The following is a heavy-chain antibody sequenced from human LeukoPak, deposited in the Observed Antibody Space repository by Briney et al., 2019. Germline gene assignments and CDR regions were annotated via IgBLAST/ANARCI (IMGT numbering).Heavy chain of an antibody. CDR1: GGSISSYY. J-gene: IGHJ5*02. Sequence: PSETLSLTCTVSGGSISSYYWSWIRQPAGKGLEWIGRIYTSGSTNYNPSLKSRVTISVDTSKNQFSLKLSSVTAADTAVYYCAREPGSLYYGSGSYYSKAPHWFDPWGQGTLVTVSS. CDR2: IYTSGST. CDR3: AREPGSLYYGSGSYYSKAPHWFDP. D-gene: IGHD3-10*01. V-gene: IGHV4-4*07.